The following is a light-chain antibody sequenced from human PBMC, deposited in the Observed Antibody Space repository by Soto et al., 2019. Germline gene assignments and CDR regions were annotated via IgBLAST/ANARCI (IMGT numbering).Light chain of an antibody. CDR2: DAS. CDR3: QQYNLYPYT. CDR1: QPITAW. V-gene: IGKV1-5*01. J-gene: IGKJ2*01. Sequence: DIQMTQSPSTLSASVGDRVTITCRASQPITAWLAWYQQKPGKAPNLLIYDASDLQSGVPSRFSDSGSGTEFTLTITGLQPDDFATYYCQQYNLYPYTFGQGTKLEIK.